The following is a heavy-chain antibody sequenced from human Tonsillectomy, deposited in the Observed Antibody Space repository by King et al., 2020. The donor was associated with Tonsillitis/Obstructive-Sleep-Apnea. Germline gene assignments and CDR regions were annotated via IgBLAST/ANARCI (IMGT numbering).Heavy chain of an antibody. CDR2: IFSTDEK. Sequence: VTLKESGPVLVKPTETLTLTCTVSGFSLSHARMGGRCSRQPPGKALEWRAHIFSTDEKSYSTTLKSRLIISKDTSKSQVVLTMTNMDPVDTATYYCARIWLGSGYYVDYWGQGTLVTVSS. V-gene: IGHV2-26*01. CDR3: ARIWLGSGYYVDY. D-gene: IGHD3-22*01. CDR1: GFSLSHARMG. J-gene: IGHJ4*02.